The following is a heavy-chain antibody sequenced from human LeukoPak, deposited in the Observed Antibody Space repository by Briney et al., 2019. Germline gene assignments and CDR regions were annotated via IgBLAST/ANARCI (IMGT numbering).Heavy chain of an antibody. CDR3: AREGGPYRPLDY. CDR1: GGSITNTNY. CDR2: VNLQGST. J-gene: IGHJ4*02. Sequence: SETLSLTCGVSGGSITNTNYWTWVRQPPGKGLEWIGEVNLQGSTNYNPSLMGRVAIAVDTSENHISLQSTSVTAADTAVYYCAREGGPYRPLDYSGQGTLVTVSS. V-gene: IGHV4-4*02.